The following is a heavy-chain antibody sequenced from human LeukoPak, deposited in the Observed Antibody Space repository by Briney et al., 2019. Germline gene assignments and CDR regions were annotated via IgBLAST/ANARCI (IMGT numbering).Heavy chain of an antibody. V-gene: IGHV1-2*02. Sequence: GASVKVSCKASGYTFTAYYIHWVRQAPGQGLEWMGWINPNSGGTNYAQKFQGRVTLTRDTSITTAYMGVSRLRSDDTAVYYCAKARGLYCSSTSCYECDVWGKGTTVTVSS. D-gene: IGHD2-2*01. CDR1: GYTFTAYY. CDR3: AKARGLYCSSTSCYECDV. J-gene: IGHJ6*04. CDR2: INPNSGGT.